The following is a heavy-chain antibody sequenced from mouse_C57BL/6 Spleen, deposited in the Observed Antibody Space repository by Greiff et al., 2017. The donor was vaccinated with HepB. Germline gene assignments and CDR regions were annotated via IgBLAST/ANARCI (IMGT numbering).Heavy chain of an antibody. V-gene: IGHV5-6*01. CDR2: ISSGGSYT. CDR3: ARFSNWDGFDY. Sequence: EVKVVESGGDLVKPGGSLKLSCAASGFTFSSYGMSWVRQTPDKRLEWVATISSGGSYTYYPDSVKGRFTISRDNAKNTLYLQMSSLKSEDTAMYYCARFSNWDGFDYWGQGTTLTVSS. D-gene: IGHD4-1*01. J-gene: IGHJ2*01. CDR1: GFTFSSYG.